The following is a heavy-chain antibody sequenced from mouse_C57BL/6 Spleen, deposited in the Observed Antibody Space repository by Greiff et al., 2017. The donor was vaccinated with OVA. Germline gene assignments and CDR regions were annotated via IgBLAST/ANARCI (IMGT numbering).Heavy chain of an antibody. CDR2: IHPNSGST. J-gene: IGHJ4*01. D-gene: IGHD1-1*01. Sequence: QVQLQQPGAELVKPGASVKLSCKASGYTFTSYWMRWVKQRPGQGLEWIGMIHPNSGSTNYNEKFKSKATLTVDKSSSTAYMQLSSLTSEDSAVYYCARQRGYYGSSYQGVMDYWGQGTSVTVSS. CDR3: ARQRGYYGSSYQGVMDY. CDR1: GYTFTSYW. V-gene: IGHV1-64*01.